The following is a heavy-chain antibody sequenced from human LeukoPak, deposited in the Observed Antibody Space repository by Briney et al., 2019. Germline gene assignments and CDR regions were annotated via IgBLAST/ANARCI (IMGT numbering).Heavy chain of an antibody. CDR2: INPNSGGT. V-gene: IGHV1-2*02. Sequence: GASVKVSCKASGYTFTGYYMHWVRQAPGQGLEWMGWINPNSGGTNYAQKFQGRVTMTRDTSISTAYMELSRLRSDDTAVYYCARYRGYSYGAYYYMDVWAKGTTVTVPS. CDR1: GYTFTGYY. J-gene: IGHJ6*03. D-gene: IGHD5-18*01. CDR3: ARYRGYSYGAYYYMDV.